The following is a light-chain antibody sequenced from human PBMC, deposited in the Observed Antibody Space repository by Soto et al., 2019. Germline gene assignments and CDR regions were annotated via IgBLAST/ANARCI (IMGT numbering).Light chain of an antibody. CDR1: NIGSKT. CDR2: YDS. V-gene: IGLV3-21*04. CDR3: QVWDSSSDHWV. J-gene: IGLJ3*02. Sequence: SSELTQPPSVSVAPGKTARITCGGNNIGSKTVHWYQQKPGQAPVLVIDYDSDRPSGIPERFSGSNSGNTATLTISRVEAGDEADYYCQVWDSSSDHWVFGGGTKLTV.